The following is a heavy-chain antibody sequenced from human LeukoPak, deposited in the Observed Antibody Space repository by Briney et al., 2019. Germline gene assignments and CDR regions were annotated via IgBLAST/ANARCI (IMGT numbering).Heavy chain of an antibody. V-gene: IGHV3-30-3*01. CDR1: GFTFSSYA. Sequence: GGSLRLSCAASGFTFSSYAMHWVRQAPGKGLEWVAVISYDGSNKYYADSVKGRFTISRDNSKNTLYLQMNSLRAEDTAVYYCARDLRDYSGSGSSLWGQGTMVTVSS. D-gene: IGHD3-10*01. J-gene: IGHJ3*01. CDR2: ISYDGSNK. CDR3: ARDLRDYSGSGSSL.